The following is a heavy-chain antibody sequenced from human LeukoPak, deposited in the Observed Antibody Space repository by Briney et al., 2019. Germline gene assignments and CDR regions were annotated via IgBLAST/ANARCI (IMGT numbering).Heavy chain of an antibody. CDR3: ASVVVVPAAYYNWFGP. Sequence: SETLSLTCAVYGGSFSGYYWSWIRQPPGKGLEWIGEINHSGSTNYNPSLKSRVTISVDTSKNQFSLKLSSVTAADTAVYYCASVVVVPAAYYNWFGPWGQGTLVTVSS. J-gene: IGHJ5*02. CDR1: GGSFSGYY. CDR2: INHSGST. V-gene: IGHV4-34*01. D-gene: IGHD2-2*01.